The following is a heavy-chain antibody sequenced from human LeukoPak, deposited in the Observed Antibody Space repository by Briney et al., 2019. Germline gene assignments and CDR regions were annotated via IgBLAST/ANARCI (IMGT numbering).Heavy chain of an antibody. CDR2: IQPNGNDK. Sequence: GGSLRLSCAASGFTSKNYGMHWVRQAPGKGLEWVALIQPNGNDKYYGDSVKGRFTVSRDNSKNTLYLQMNSLRAEDTAVYYCAKDFSCSGGSCYSAEYFQHWGQGTLVTVSS. CDR1: GFTSKNYG. CDR3: AKDFSCSGGSCYSAEYFQH. J-gene: IGHJ1*01. D-gene: IGHD2-15*01. V-gene: IGHV3-30*02.